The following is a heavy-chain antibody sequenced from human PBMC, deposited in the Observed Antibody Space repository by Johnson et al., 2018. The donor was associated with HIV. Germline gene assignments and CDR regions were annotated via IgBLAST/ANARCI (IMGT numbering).Heavy chain of an antibody. CDR3: ARAEPWDRRHYAFDI. V-gene: IGHV3-9*01. D-gene: IGHD1-1*01. J-gene: IGHJ3*02. CDR2: ISWNSGSI. Sequence: VQLVESGGGLVQPGRSLRLSCAASGFTFDDYAMHWVRQAPGKGLEWVSGISWNSGSIGYADSVKGRFTISRDNSKNTVYLQMNSLRAEDTAVYYCARAEPWDRRHYAFDIWGQGTVVTVSS. CDR1: GFTFDDYA.